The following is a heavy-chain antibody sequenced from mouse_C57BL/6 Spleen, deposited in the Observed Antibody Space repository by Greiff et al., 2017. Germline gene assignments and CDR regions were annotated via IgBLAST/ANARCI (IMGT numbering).Heavy chain of an antibody. CDR2: IRNKANGYTT. CDR1: GFTFTDYY. V-gene: IGHV7-3*01. CDR3: ARYPPAGYSNYGYVDV. J-gene: IGHJ1*03. Sequence: EVKLVESGGGLVQPGGSLSLSCAASGFTFTDYYMSWVRQPPGKALEWLGFIRNKANGYTTEYSASVKGRFTISRDNSQSILYRQMNALRAEDSATYYCARYPPAGYSNYGYVDVWGTGTTVTVSS. D-gene: IGHD2-5*01.